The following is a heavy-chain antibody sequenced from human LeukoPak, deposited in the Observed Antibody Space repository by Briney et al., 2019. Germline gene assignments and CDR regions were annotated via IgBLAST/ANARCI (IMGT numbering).Heavy chain of an antibody. V-gene: IGHV4-34*01. J-gene: IGHJ3*02. CDR2: INHSGST. D-gene: IGHD2-8*01. Sequence: KPSETLSLTCAVYGGSFSGYYWSWIRQPSGKGLEWIGEINHSGSTNYNPSLKSRVTISVDTSKNQFSLKLSSVTAADTAVYYCATPRDDNGRDDAFDIWGQGTMVTVSS. CDR1: GGSFSGYY. CDR3: ATPRDDNGRDDAFDI.